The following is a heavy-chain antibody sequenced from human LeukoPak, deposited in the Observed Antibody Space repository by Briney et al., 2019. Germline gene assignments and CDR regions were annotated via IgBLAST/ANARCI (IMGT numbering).Heavy chain of an antibody. CDR3: ARSLGSSSSPDAFDI. D-gene: IGHD6-13*01. J-gene: IGHJ3*02. Sequence: ASVKVSCKASGGTFSSYAISWVRQAPGQGLEWMGRITPILGIANYAQKFQGRVTITADKSTSTAYMELSSLRSEDTAVYYCARSLGSSSSPDAFDIWGQGTMVTVSS. CDR2: ITPILGIA. CDR1: GGTFSSYA. V-gene: IGHV1-69*04.